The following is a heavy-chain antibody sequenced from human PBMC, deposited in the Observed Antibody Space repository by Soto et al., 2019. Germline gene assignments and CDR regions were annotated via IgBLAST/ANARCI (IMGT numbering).Heavy chain of an antibody. Sequence: SQTLSLTCAISGDSVSSNSAAWNWIRQSPSRGLEWLGRTYYRSKWDNDYAVSVKSRISINPDTSENQFSLQLNSVTPEDTAVYYCTRDLRVLLWFGELNFSPAGDYYYYYGMDVWGQGTTVTVSS. CDR2: TYYRSKWDN. V-gene: IGHV6-1*01. CDR3: TRDLRVLLWFGELNFSPAGDYYYYYGMDV. CDR1: GDSVSSNSAA. D-gene: IGHD3-10*01. J-gene: IGHJ6*02.